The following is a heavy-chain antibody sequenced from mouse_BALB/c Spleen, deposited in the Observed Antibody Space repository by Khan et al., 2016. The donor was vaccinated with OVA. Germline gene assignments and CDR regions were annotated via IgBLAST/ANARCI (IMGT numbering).Heavy chain of an antibody. D-gene: IGHD1-1*02. CDR2: ILPGTGNT. CDR1: GYAFRSYW. CDR3: TRPDYADY. V-gene: IGHV1-9*01. J-gene: IGHJ2*01. Sequence: QVQLKQSGAELMKPGASVKISCEATGYAFRSYWIEWVKQRPGHGLEWVGEILPGTGNTKYNEKFEGKATLTADTSSNTAHLQLSSLTSENSAVYYWTRPDYADYWGQGTTLTVSS.